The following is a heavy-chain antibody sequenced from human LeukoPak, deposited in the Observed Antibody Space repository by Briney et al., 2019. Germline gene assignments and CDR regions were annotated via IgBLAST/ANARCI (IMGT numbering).Heavy chain of an antibody. CDR1: GFTFSSYG. CDR3: VRGASNGSPGFAY. D-gene: IGHD2-8*01. J-gene: IGHJ4*02. V-gene: IGHV3-74*01. Sequence: GGSLRLSCAASGFTFSSYGMHWVRQAPGKGLEWVSRVNNDATTSYAESVRGRFTISRDNAMNTVSLQMSSMRVEDTAVYYCVRGASNGSPGFAYWGQGILVTVSS. CDR2: VNNDATT.